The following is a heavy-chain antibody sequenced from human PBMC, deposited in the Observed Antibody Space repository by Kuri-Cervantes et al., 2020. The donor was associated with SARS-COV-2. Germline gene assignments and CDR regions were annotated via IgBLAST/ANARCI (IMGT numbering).Heavy chain of an antibody. CDR3: ARGEDDYRLNWGSPESAFDI. CDR2: ISSSSSYT. D-gene: IGHD7-27*01. V-gene: IGHV3-11*06. J-gene: IGHJ3*02. CDR1: GFTFSNYY. Sequence: GESLKISCAASGFTFSNYYMSWIRQAPGKGLEWVSYISSSSSYTNYADSVKGRFTISRDNSKNTLYLQMSSLRAEDTAVYHCARGEDDYRLNWGSPESAFDIWGQGTMVTVSS.